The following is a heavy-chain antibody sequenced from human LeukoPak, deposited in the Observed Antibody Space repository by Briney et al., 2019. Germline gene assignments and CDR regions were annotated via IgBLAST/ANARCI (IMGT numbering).Heavy chain of an antibody. D-gene: IGHD3-22*01. CDR1: GFTFSDYA. CDR3: ASLYDSSGEYGDYFDY. Sequence: SGGSLRLSCAASGFTFSDYAVSWVRQAPGKGLEYISSISYIGSSTYYADSVKGRFTISRDNSRNMLYLQMNSLRVEDTAVYYCASLYDSSGEYGDYFDYWGQGTLVTVSS. V-gene: IGHV3-23*01. CDR2: ISYIGSST. J-gene: IGHJ4*02.